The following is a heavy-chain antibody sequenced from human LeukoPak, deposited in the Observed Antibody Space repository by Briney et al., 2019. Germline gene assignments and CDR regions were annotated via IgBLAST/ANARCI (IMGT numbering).Heavy chain of an antibody. V-gene: IGHV5-51*01. J-gene: IGHJ6*02. CDR2: IYPGDSDT. D-gene: IGHD6-19*01. CDR1: GYSFTSYW. Sequence: GESLQISCKGSGYSFTSYWIGWVRQLPGKGLEWMGIIYPGDSDTRYSPSFQGQVTISADKSISTAYLQWSSLKASDTAMHYCARVSVAGTSYYYYYGMDVWGQGTTVTVSS. CDR3: ARVSVAGTSYYYYYGMDV.